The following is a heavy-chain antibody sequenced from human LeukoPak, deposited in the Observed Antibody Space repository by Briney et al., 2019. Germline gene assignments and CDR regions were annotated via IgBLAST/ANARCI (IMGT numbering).Heavy chain of an antibody. CDR1: GGSISSYY. Sequence: SETLSLTCTVSGGSISSYYRSWIRQPPGKGLEWIGYIYYSGSTNYNPSLNSRVTISRDTSKNHFSLELSSVTAADTAVYARGRVSSSSWYSTYYYYFYMDVWGKGTTVTVSS. CDR3: GRVSSSSWYSTYYYYFYMDV. V-gene: IGHV4-59*01. D-gene: IGHD6-13*01. CDR2: IYYSGST. J-gene: IGHJ6*03.